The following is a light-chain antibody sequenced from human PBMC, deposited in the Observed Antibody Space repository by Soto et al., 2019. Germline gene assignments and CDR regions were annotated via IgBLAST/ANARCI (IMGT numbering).Light chain of an antibody. J-gene: IGLJ1*01. CDR3: ASWDDTVRSYV. CDR1: ISNIGTNY. Sequence: QSVLTQPPSVSGTPGQRVTISCSGGISNIGTNYVHWFQQLPGTAHKVLSNRDNQRPSGVPDRFSGSKSGTSASLAISGLRSYDEAAYYCASWDDTVRSYVFGTGTKLTVL. V-gene: IGLV1-47*01. CDR2: RDN.